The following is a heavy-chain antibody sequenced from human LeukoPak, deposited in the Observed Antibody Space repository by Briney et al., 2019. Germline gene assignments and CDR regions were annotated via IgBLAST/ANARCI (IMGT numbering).Heavy chain of an antibody. CDR2: IYTSGST. D-gene: IGHD1-7*01. J-gene: IGHJ6*03. CDR3: AREERTGTTGPLFYYYYYYMDV. Sequence: SQTLSLTCTVSGGSISSGSYYWSWIRQPAGKGLEWIGRIYTSGSTNYNPSLKSRVTISVDTSKNQFSLKLSSVTAADTAVYYCAREERTGTTGPLFYYYYYYMDVWGKGTTVTVSS. CDR1: GGSISSGSYY. V-gene: IGHV4-61*02.